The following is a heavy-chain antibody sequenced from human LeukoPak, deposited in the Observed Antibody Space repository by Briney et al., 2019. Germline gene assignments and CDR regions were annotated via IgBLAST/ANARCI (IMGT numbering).Heavy chain of an antibody. CDR3: AGSEGYWYFDL. CDR2: IYYRGST. CDR1: GGSISSYY. Sequence: PSETLSLTCTVSGGSISSYYWSWIRQPPGKGLEWIGYIYYRGSTNYNPSLKSRVTISVDTSKNQFSLKLSSVTAADTAVYYCAGSEGYWYFDLWGRGTLVTVSS. V-gene: IGHV4-59*08. J-gene: IGHJ2*01.